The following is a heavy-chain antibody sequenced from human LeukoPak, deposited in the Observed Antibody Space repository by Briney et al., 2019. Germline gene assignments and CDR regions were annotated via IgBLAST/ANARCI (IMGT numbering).Heavy chain of an antibody. CDR1: GGSISSYY. CDR2: IYYSGST. J-gene: IGHJ4*02. CDR3: ARGAPYYDILTGYYLPHFDY. Sequence: SETLSLTCTVSGGSISSYYWSWIRQPPGKGLEWIGYIYYSGSTNYNPSLKSRVTISVDTSKNQFSLKLSSVTAADTAVYYCARGAPYYDILTGYYLPHFDYWGQGTLVTVSS. D-gene: IGHD3-9*01. V-gene: IGHV4-59*01.